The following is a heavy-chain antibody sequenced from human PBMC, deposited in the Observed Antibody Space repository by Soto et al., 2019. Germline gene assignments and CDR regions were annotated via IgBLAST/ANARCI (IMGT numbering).Heavy chain of an antibody. V-gene: IGHV4-34*01. CDR1: SGSLSDHY. D-gene: IGHD6-13*01. CDR2: IYPSGNT. J-gene: IGHJ5*02. CDR3: ARASVAAVEWFDP. Sequence: WETLSLTCAVFSGSLSDHYWTWVRQSPVQGLEWIGDIYPSGNTNYNPSLKSRVTMSLDKSKNQFPLKLSSETAADTAIYYCARASVAAVEWFDPWGQGTLVTVSS.